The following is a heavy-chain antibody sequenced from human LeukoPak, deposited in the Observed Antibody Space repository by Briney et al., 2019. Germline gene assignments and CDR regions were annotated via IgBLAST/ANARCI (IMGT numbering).Heavy chain of an antibody. V-gene: IGHV1-69*04. CDR1: GGTFSSYA. CDR3: ARAQSGSYGRTAFDI. Sequence: GASVKVSCKASGGTFSSYAISWVRQAPGQGLEWMGRIIPILGIANYAQKFQGRVTITADKSTSTAYMELSSLRSEDTAVYYCARAQSGSYGRTAFDIWGQGTMVTVSS. J-gene: IGHJ3*02. D-gene: IGHD1-26*01. CDR2: IIPILGIA.